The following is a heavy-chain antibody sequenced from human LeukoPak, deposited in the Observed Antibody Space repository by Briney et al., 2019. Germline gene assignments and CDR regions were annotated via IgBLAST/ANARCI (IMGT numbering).Heavy chain of an antibody. CDR1: GYTLTELS. CDR3: ATVGVAGTFDY. CDR2: FDPEDGET. J-gene: IGHJ4*02. D-gene: IGHD6-19*01. V-gene: IGHV1-24*01. Sequence: ASVKVSCKVSGYTLTELSMHWVRQAPGKGLEWMGGFDPEDGETIYAQKFQGRVTTTEDTSTDTAYMELSSLRSEDTAVYYCATVGVAGTFDYWGQGTLVTVSS.